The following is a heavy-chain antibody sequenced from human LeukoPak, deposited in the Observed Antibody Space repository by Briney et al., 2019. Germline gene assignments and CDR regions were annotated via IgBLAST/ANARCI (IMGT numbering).Heavy chain of an antibody. CDR2: IKSKTDGGTS. V-gene: IGHV3-15*01. CDR1: GFTFSNAW. CDR3: TTEEATEGQFDY. D-gene: IGHD1-14*01. J-gene: IGHJ4*02. Sequence: GGSLRLSCAASGFTFSNAWMSWVRQAPGKGLEWVGRIKSKTDGGTSDYAAPVKGRFTISRDDSKNTLYLQMNSLKTEDTAVYYCTTEEATEGQFDYWGQGTLVTVSS.